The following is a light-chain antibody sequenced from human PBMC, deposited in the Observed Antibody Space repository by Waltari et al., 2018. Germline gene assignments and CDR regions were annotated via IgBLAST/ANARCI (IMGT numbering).Light chain of an antibody. CDR2: LVS. V-gene: IGKV2-28*01. Sequence: DIVMTQSPLSLPVTPGEPASISCRSSQSLLYSNGYTYLDWYLQRPGQSPQLLIYLVSNRASGVPDRFSGSGSGTDLTLKISRVEAEDVGVYYCMQALEAPRTFGQGTKLESK. J-gene: IGKJ2*01. CDR1: QSLLYSNGYTY. CDR3: MQALEAPRT.